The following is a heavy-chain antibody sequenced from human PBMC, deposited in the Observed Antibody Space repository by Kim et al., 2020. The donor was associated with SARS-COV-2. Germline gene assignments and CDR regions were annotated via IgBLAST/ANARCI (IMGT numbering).Heavy chain of an antibody. V-gene: IGHV3-48*02. CDR1: GFTFSSSY. D-gene: IGHD3-10*02. Sequence: GGSLRLSCAASGFTFSSSYMNWVRQAPGKGLEWVSYISTSGEINYYADSVEGRFTISRDTAKNSLYLQMNHRRDEDTAVYYCARNEYVDNSFDICGEG. CDR3: ARNEYVDNSFDI. CDR2: ISTSGEIN. J-gene: IGHJ5*02.